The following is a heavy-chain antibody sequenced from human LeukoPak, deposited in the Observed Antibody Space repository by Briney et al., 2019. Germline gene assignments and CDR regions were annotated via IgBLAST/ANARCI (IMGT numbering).Heavy chain of an antibody. CDR2: ITSRSSSI. V-gene: IGHV3-48*02. J-gene: IGHJ4*02. Sequence: PGGSLRLSCAASGXTFSNYNMNWVRQAPGKGLEWVSYITSRSSSIYYADSVKGRFTISRDNAQNSLYLQMNSLRDEDTAVYYCAKMVHTEEWLVTFDYWGQGTLVTVSS. CDR3: AKMVHTEEWLVTFDY. D-gene: IGHD6-19*01. CDR1: GXTFSNYN.